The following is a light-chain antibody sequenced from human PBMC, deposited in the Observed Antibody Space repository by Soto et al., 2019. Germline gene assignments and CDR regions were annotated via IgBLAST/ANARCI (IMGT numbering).Light chain of an antibody. J-gene: IGLJ1*01. Sequence: QSALTQPASVSGSPGQSITISCTGTSSDVGGYNYVSWYQQHPGKAPKLRIYDVSNRPSGVSNRFSGSKSGNTASLTISGLQAADEADYYCSSYTSRSTLVFGTGTKLTVL. V-gene: IGLV2-14*01. CDR2: DVS. CDR3: SSYTSRSTLV. CDR1: SSDVGGYNY.